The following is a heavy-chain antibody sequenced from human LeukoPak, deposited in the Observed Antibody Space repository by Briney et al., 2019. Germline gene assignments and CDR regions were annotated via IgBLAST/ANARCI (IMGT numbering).Heavy chain of an antibody. CDR1: GFTFSSYA. D-gene: IGHD4-17*01. CDR3: PRDGNYGYYLPHDY. J-gene: IGHJ4*02. V-gene: IGHV3-23*01. Sequence: GGSLRLSCAASGFTFSSYAMSWVRQAPGKGMEWVSAISGSGGSTYYADSVKGRFTISRDNAKNSLYLQMNSLRAEDTAVYYCPRDGNYGYYLPHDYWGQGTLVTVSS. CDR2: ISGSGGST.